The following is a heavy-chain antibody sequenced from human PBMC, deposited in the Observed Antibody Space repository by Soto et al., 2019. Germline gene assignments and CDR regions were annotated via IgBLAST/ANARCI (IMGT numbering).Heavy chain of an antibody. D-gene: IGHD1-26*01. J-gene: IGHJ6*02. V-gene: IGHV3-30*04. CDR1: GFTFSRHA. CDR2: ISRDGSYI. CDR3: ATGGPTNYYYYYGMDV. Sequence: GGSLRLSCAASGFTFSRHAIHWVRLTPGRGLEWVLAISRDGSYIYYTDSVKGRFTISRDNSKNTLYLQMNSLRAGDTAVYYCATGGPTNYYYYYGMDVWGQGTTVTVSS.